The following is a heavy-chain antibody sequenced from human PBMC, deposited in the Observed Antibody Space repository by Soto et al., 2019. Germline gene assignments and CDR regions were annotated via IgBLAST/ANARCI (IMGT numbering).Heavy chain of an antibody. J-gene: IGHJ4*02. V-gene: IGHV1-18*01. CDR2: ISTYSGNT. CDR1: GYTFTRYD. CDR3: ASDQSIDRQGALDY. Sequence: QIQLVQSGAEVKKPGASVKVSCKTSGYTFTRYDISWVRQAPGQGLEWMGWISTYSGNTNYAQNLEGRVTMTTDTSTRTAYMELRSLPSDDTAVYYCASDQSIDRQGALDYWGQGTLVTVSS.